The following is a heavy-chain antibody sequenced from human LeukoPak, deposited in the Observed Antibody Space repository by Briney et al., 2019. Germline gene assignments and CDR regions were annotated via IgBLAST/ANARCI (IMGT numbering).Heavy chain of an antibody. J-gene: IGHJ4*02. CDR2: ISAYNGNT. D-gene: IGHD4-17*01. CDR1: GYTFTSYG. V-gene: IGHV1-18*01. CDR3: ATEGGWQPTDYGDNVY. Sequence: ASVKVSCKASGYTFTSYGISWVRQAPGQGLEWMGWISAYNGNTNYAQNLQGRLTMTTDTSTSTAYMEVRSLRSDNTAVYYCATEGGWQPTDYGDNVYWGQGTLVTVSS.